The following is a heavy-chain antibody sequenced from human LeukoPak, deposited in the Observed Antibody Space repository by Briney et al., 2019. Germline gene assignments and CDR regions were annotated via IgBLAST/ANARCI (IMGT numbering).Heavy chain of an antibody. CDR1: GYTFTPYG. CDR2: ISTYNGNT. J-gene: IGHJ6*03. CDR3: ARDRRDYYYCMDV. Sequence: ASVKVSCKASGYTFTPYGISWVRQAPGQGLEWLGWISTYNGNTNYAQSLQGRVTMTTDTSTTTAYMELRSLRSDDTAVYYCARDRRDYYYCMDVWGKGTTVSVSS. V-gene: IGHV1-18*01.